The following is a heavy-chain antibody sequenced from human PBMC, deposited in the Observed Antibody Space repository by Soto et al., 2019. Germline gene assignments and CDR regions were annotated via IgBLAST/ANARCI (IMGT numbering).Heavy chain of an antibody. CDR3: ARFSGGSYNTYYFYYGMDV. D-gene: IGHD2-15*01. CDR2: ISAYNGNT. V-gene: IGHV1-18*04. Sequence: ASVKVSCKASGYTFTSYGISWVRQAPGQGLDWMGWISAYNGNTKYAQDLQGRVTMTTDTSTSTAYMELRSLRSDDTAMYYCARFSGGSYNTYYFYYGMDVWGQGTTVTV. CDR1: GYTFTSYG. J-gene: IGHJ6*02.